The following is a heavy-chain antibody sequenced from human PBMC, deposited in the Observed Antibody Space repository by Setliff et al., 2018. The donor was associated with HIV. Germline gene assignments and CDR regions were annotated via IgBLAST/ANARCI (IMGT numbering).Heavy chain of an antibody. CDR3: ASCLRYYDSSGYYPH. CDR2: IYHSGSA. D-gene: IGHD3-22*01. J-gene: IGHJ4*02. CDR1: GYSISSGYY. Sequence: SETLSLTCAVSGYSISSGYYWGWIRQPPGKGLEWIGSIYHSGSASYNPSLKSRVTISVYTSKNQFSLKLSSVTAAATAAYYCASCLRYYDSSGYYPHRGQGTLVTVSS. V-gene: IGHV4-38-2*01.